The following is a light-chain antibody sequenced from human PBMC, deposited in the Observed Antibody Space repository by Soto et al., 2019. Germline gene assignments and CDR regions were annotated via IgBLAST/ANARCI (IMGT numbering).Light chain of an antibody. Sequence: QSVLTQPASVSGCPGQSMTISCTGTSSDVGGYNYVSWYQQHPGKAPKLMIYEVSKRPSGVPDRFSGSKSGNTASLTVSGLQAEDEADYYCSSYAGSIFYVFGTGTKVTVL. CDR2: EVS. V-gene: IGLV2-8*01. CDR1: SSDVGGYNY. J-gene: IGLJ1*01. CDR3: SSYAGSIFYV.